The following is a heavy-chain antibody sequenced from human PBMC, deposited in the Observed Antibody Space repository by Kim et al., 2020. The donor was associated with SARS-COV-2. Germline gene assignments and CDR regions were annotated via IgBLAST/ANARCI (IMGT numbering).Heavy chain of an antibody. CDR2: ISGSGGST. CDR3: AKDRVGAVTNFDY. Sequence: GGSLRLSCAASGFTFSSYAMSWVRQAPGKGLEWVSTISGSGGSTYYADSVKGRFTISRDNSKNTLYLQMNSLRAEDTAVYYCAKDRVGAVTNFDYWGQGTLVTVSS. D-gene: IGHD3-3*01. CDR1: GFTFSSYA. V-gene: IGHV3-23*01. J-gene: IGHJ4*02.